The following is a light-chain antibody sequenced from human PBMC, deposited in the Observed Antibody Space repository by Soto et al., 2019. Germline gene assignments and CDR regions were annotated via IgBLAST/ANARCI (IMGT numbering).Light chain of an antibody. V-gene: IGKV3-15*01. CDR1: QSISSN. Sequence: EILMTQSPATLSVSPGERATLSCRASQSISSNLAWYQQKPGQAPRLLMFRTSSRATGFPARFSGSGSGTEFNLTISSLQSEDFGVYYCQQYNNWPRATFGGGIKVEIK. J-gene: IGKJ4*01. CDR3: QQYNNWPRAT. CDR2: RTS.